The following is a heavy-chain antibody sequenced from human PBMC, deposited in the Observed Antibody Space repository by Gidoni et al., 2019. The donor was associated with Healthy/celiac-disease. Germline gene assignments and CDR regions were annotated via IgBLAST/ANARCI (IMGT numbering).Heavy chain of an antibody. CDR1: GGSLSGYY. CDR3: ARGAKPTPGDQHCTNGVCYRQQFDY. CDR2: INHSGST. V-gene: IGHV4-34*01. D-gene: IGHD2-8*01. J-gene: IGHJ4*02. Sequence: QVQLQQWGAGLLKPSETLSLTCAVYGGSLSGYYWSWIRQPPGKGLEWIGEINHSGSTNYNPSLKSRVTISVDTSKNQFSLKLSSVTAADTAVYYCARGAKPTPGDQHCTNGVCYRQQFDYWGQGTLVTVSS.